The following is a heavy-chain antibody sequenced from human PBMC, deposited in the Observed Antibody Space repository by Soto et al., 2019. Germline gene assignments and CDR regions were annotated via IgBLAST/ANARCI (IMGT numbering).Heavy chain of an antibody. V-gene: IGHV3-23*01. Sequence: GGSLRLSCAASGFTFSSYAMSWVRQAPGKGLEWVSAISGSGGSTYYADSVKGRFTISRDNSKNTLYLQMNSLRAEDTAVYYCAKDPYGDLAPYYFDYWGQGTLVTVSS. CDR3: AKDPYGDLAPYYFDY. CDR2: ISGSGGST. D-gene: IGHD4-17*01. J-gene: IGHJ4*02. CDR1: GFTFSSYA.